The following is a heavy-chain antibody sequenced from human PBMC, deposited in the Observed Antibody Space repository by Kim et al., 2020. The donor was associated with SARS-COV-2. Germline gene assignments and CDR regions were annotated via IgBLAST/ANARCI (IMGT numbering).Heavy chain of an antibody. CDR3: ARGGIAAAGTIDY. D-gene: IGHD6-13*01. J-gene: IGHJ4*02. V-gene: IGHV6-1*01. Sequence: YAVSVKRRITTNPDTSTDQFSLQLNSVTPEDTAVYYCARGGIAAAGTIDYWGQGTLVTVSS.